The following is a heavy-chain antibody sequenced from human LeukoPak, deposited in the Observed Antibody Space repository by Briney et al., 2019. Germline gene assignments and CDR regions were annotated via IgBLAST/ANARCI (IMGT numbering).Heavy chain of an antibody. CDR1: GGSISSSSYY. V-gene: IGHV4-39*01. CDR3: ARLIRTYSNYGFDY. CDR2: IYYSGST. Sequence: PSETLSLTCTVSGGSISSSSYYRGWIRQPPGKGLEWIGSIYYSGSTYYNPSLKSRVTISVDTSKNQFSLKLSSVTAADTAVYYCARLIRTYSNYGFDYWGQGTLVTVSS. D-gene: IGHD4-11*01. J-gene: IGHJ4*02.